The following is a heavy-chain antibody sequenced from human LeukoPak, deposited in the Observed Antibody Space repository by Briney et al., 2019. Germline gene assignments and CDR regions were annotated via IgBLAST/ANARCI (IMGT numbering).Heavy chain of an antibody. CDR1: GGSISSYY. Sequence: KPSETLSLTCTVSGGSISSYYWNWIRQPPGKGLEWIGYIYYSGSTNYNPSLKSRVTISVDTSKKQFSLKLSSVTAADTAVYYCARESCRGGSCCSFDYWGQGTLVTVSS. CDR2: IYYSGST. V-gene: IGHV4-59*01. J-gene: IGHJ4*02. CDR3: ARESCRGGSCCSFDY. D-gene: IGHD2-15*01.